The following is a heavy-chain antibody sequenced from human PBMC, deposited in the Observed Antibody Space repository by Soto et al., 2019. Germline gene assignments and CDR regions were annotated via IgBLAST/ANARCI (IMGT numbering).Heavy chain of an antibody. CDR3: AHSIEPRLFDC. CDR2: IYCDDDK. D-gene: IGHD2-15*01. Sequence: QITLRESGPTLVKPTQTLTLTCTFSGFSLSTAGVGVGWILQPPGKALEWLGLIYCDDDKRYSPSLNSRLTIPKDTPKNQAVLATTTMDPVDTATYYCAHSIEPRLFDCWGQGTLVTVSS. CDR1: GFSLSTAGVG. V-gene: IGHV2-5*02. J-gene: IGHJ4*02.